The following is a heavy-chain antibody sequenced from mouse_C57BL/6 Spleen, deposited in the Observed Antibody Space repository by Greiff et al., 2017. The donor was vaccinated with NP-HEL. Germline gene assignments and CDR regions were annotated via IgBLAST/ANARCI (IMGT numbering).Heavy chain of an antibody. CDR3: ARDGYYGGYFDV. J-gene: IGHJ1*03. D-gene: IGHD2-3*01. CDR1: GFTFSDYG. Sequence: EVHLVESGGGLVKPGGSLKLSCAASGFTFSDYGMHWVRQAPEKGLEWVAYISSGSSTIYYADTVKGRFTISRDNAKNTLFLQRTSLRSEDTAMYYCARDGYYGGYFDVWGTGTTVTVSS. V-gene: IGHV5-17*01. CDR2: ISSGSSTI.